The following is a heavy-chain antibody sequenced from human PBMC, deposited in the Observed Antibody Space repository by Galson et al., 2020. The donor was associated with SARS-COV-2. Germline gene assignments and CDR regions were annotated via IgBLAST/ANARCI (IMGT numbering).Heavy chain of an antibody. D-gene: IGHD3-3*01. Sequence: SETLSLTCAVYGGSFSDYYWSWIRQPPGKELEWIGEINHRGSTKYNPSLRSRVTISVDTSKNQFSLRLSSVTAADTAVYYCARAIFGVVIIPYYYYCMDVWGKGTTVTVSS. CDR3: ARAIFGVVIIPYYYYCMDV. CDR1: GGSFSDYY. J-gene: IGHJ6*03. CDR2: INHRGST. V-gene: IGHV4-34*01.